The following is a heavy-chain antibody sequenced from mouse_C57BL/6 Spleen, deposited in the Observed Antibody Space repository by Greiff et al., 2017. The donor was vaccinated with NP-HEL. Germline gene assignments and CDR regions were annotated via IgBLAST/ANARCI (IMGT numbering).Heavy chain of an antibody. Sequence: VKLQQPGTELVKPGASVKLSCKASGYTFTSYWMHWVKQRPGQGLEWIGNINPSNGGTNYNEKFKSKATLTVDKSSSTAYMQLSSLTSEDSAVYYCARSHTVRGYFDYWGQGTTLTVSS. J-gene: IGHJ2*01. V-gene: IGHV1-53*01. CDR1: GYTFTSYW. D-gene: IGHD3-1*01. CDR3: ARSHTVRGYFDY. CDR2: INPSNGGT.